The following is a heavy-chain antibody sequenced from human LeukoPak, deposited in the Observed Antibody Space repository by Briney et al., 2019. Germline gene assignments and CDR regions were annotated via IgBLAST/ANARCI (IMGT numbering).Heavy chain of an antibody. D-gene: IGHD6-19*01. J-gene: IGHJ4*02. CDR3: ARDIRVVAGTSSFSCNY. CDR2: INPNSGGT. CDR1: GYTFTGYY. V-gene: IGHV1-2*06. Sequence: GASVKVSCKASGYTFTGYYMHWVRQAPGQGLEWMGRINPNSGGTNYAQKFQGRVTMTRDTSISTAYMELSRLRSDDTAVYYCARDIRVVAGTSSFSCNYWGQGTLVTVSS.